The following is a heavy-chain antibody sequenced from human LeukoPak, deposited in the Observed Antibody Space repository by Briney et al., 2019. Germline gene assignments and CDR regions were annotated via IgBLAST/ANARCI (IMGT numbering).Heavy chain of an antibody. J-gene: IGHJ4*02. CDR1: GYTFISYA. Sequence: GASVKVSCKASGYTFISYAITWVRQAPGQGLEWMGSISAYNGDTNYAQKLQGRVTMTTDTSTSTTYMELRSLRYDDTAIYYCATLRDGCHHFYYWGQGTLVTVSS. V-gene: IGHV1-18*01. CDR3: ATLRDGCHHFYY. CDR2: ISAYNGDT. D-gene: IGHD5-24*01.